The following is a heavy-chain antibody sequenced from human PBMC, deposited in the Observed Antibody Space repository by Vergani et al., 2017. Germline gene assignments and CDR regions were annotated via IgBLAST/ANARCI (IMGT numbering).Heavy chain of an antibody. CDR2: IYYSGGT. CDR1: GGSISSYY. Sequence: QVQLQESGPGLVKPSETLSLTCTVSGGSISSYYWSWIRQPPGKGLVWIGYIYYSGGTNYNPSLKSRVTISVDTSKTQFSLKLSSVTAADTAVYYCARKTGLWLSAFDIWGQGTMVTVSS. CDR3: ARKTGLWLSAFDI. D-gene: IGHD3-10*01. V-gene: IGHV4-59*01. J-gene: IGHJ3*02.